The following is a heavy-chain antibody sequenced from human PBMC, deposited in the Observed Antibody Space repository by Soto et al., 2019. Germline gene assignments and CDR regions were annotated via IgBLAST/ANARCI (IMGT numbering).Heavy chain of an antibody. V-gene: IGHV4-59*02. Sequence: LSLTCVVSGGSVASYHWSWIGEFRGKGVEWIAYRAYTHNTNYNPSLNSPVTISMHTSNNQLSLKLTSMTAANTAVYYCARDMHAGFNHYSDPWGQATLAT. CDR2: RAYTHNT. D-gene: IGHD2-15*01. J-gene: IGHJ5*02. CDR3: ARDMHAGFNHYSDP. CDR1: GGSVASYH.